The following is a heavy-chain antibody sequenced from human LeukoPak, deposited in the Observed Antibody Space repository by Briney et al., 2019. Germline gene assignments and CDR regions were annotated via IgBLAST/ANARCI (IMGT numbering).Heavy chain of an antibody. CDR1: GFTFSSDW. CDR2: IKSDGSST. V-gene: IGHV3-74*01. J-gene: IGHJ3*02. Sequence: GASLRLSCAASGFTFSSDWMHWVRQAPGKGLVWVSRIKSDGSSTSYADSVQGRFTISRDNAKNTLYLQMNSLRAEDTAVYYCARVGARLGAFDIWGQGTMVTVSS. D-gene: IGHD6-25*01. CDR3: ARVGARLGAFDI.